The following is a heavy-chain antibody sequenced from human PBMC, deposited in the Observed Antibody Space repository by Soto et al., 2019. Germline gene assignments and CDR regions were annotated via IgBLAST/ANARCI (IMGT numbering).Heavy chain of an antibody. J-gene: IGHJ4*02. CDR1: GFTFSSYL. Sequence: GGSLRLSCAASGFTFSSYLIHWVRQGPGKGLEWVAVIWYDGSNKYYADSVKGRFTISRDNSKNTLYLQMNSLRAEDTAVYYCARKNVVVLGNYGFLWGQGTLVTVPQ. CDR2: IWYDGSNK. CDR3: ARKNVVVLGNYGFL. V-gene: IGHV3-33*01. D-gene: IGHD2-15*01.